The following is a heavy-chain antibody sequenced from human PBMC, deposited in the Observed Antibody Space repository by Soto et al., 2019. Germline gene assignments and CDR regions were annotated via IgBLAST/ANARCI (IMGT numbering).Heavy chain of an antibody. V-gene: IGHV4-31*03. CDR2: IYYSGST. J-gene: IGHJ4*02. D-gene: IGHD3-3*01. CDR3: ARKNEWSSIFGEVAYFYY. Sequence: PSETLSLTCTVSGGSISSGGYYWSWIRQHPGKGLEWIGYIYYSGSTYYNRSLKSRVTISVDTSKNQFSLKLSSVTAADTAVYHCARKNEWSSIFGEVAYFYYCGQGTLVTVSA. CDR1: GGSISSGGYY.